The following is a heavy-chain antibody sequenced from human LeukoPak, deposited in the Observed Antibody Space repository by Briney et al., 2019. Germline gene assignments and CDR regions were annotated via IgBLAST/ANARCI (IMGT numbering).Heavy chain of an antibody. CDR1: GFTFSSYR. Sequence: GGSLRLSCAASGFTFSSYRMNWVRQAPGKGLEWVSSISSSSSYIYYADSVKGRFTISRDNAKNSLYLQMNSLRAEDTAVYYCARDYTGNTVVVVAAPYYYYGMDVWGQGTTVTVSS. J-gene: IGHJ6*02. D-gene: IGHD2-15*01. CDR2: ISSSSSYI. CDR3: ARDYTGNTVVVVAAPYYYYGMDV. V-gene: IGHV3-21*01.